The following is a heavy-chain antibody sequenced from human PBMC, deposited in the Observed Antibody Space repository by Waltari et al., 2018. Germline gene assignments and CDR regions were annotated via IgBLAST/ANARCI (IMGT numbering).Heavy chain of an antibody. CDR2: ITTSSTYM. CDR1: GFSFRSYN. Sequence: EVQLVESGGGLVRPGGSLRLSCVASGFSFRSYNENWVRQAPGKGLEWVSSITTSSTYMYYVDSLKGRFTISRDDAKNSLFLQMNSLRAEDTAVYYCARDLIEPAAIGNYYYGMDVWGQGTTVTVSS. J-gene: IGHJ6*02. CDR3: ARDLIEPAAIGNYYYGMDV. D-gene: IGHD2-2*01. V-gene: IGHV3-21*01.